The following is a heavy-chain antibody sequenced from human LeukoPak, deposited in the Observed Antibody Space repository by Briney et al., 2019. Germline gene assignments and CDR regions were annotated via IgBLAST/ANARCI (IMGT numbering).Heavy chain of an antibody. CDR3: ARRNYDILTGQDAFDI. CDR2: IYPGDSDT. J-gene: IGHJ3*02. D-gene: IGHD3-9*01. CDR1: GYSFTSYW. Sequence: GESLKISCKGSGYSFTSYWIGWVRQMPGKGLEWMGIIYPGDSDTRYSPSFQGQVTISADKSISTAYLQWSSLKASDTAMYYCARRNYDILTGQDAFDIWGQGTMVTVSS. V-gene: IGHV5-51*01.